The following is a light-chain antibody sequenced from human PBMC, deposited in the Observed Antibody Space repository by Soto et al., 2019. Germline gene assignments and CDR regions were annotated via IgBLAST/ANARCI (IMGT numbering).Light chain of an antibody. V-gene: IGKV3-11*01. CDR1: QALNTR. CDR3: HQRQSWPRT. Sequence: EIVLTQSPATLSAFPGDRVTLSCRASQALNTRLAWYQHKPGQAPGLLIYLTSNRAAGVPARFSAWGSETDFTLTISDVEPEDSAVYYCHQRQSWPRTFGQGTKVDIK. CDR2: LTS. J-gene: IGKJ1*01.